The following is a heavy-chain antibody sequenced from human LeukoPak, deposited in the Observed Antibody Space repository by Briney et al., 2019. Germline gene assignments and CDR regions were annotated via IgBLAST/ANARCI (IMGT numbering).Heavy chain of an antibody. J-gene: IGHJ4*02. CDR2: IYYSGST. D-gene: IGHD1-26*01. CDR1: GGSISSYY. V-gene: IGHV4-59*01. CDR3: ARVGGEPLRWYYFDY. Sequence: SETLSLTCTVSGGSISSYYWSWIRQPPGKGLEWIGYIYYSGSTNYNPPLKSRVTISVDTSKNQFSLKLSSVTAADTAVYYCARVGGEPLRWYYFDYWGQGTLVTVSS.